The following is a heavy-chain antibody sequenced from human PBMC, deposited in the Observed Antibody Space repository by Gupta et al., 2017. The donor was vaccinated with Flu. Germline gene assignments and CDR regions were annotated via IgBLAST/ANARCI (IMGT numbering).Heavy chain of an antibody. J-gene: IGHJ4*02. Sequence: QLQLQESGPGLVKPSETLSLTCTVSGGSISSSSYYWGWIRQPPGKGLEWSGSIYYSGSTYYTPSLKSRVTISVDTSKNQFSLKLSSVTAADTAVYYCARLISYYGSGSYYNARDSLSLYYFDYWGQGTLVTVSS. CDR3: ARLISYYGSGSYYNARDSLSLYYFDY. CDR1: GGSISSSSYY. CDR2: IYYSGST. D-gene: IGHD3-10*01. V-gene: IGHV4-39*01.